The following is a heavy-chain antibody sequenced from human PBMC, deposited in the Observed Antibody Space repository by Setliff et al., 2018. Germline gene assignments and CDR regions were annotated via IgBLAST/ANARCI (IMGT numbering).Heavy chain of an antibody. V-gene: IGHV4-61*09. CDR3: ARGITSGGYWGQRFLYLDV. CDR2: VYVGGNT. J-gene: IGHJ6*03. Sequence: PSETLSLTCNVSGVSIANTASYWSWIRQPAGKTLEWIGQVYVGGNTYYNPSFESRVSISVDRSNNQFSLKLNSVTAADTAVYYCARGITSGGYWGQRFLYLDVWGRGTTVTVSS. CDR1: GVSIANTASY. D-gene: IGHD3-22*01.